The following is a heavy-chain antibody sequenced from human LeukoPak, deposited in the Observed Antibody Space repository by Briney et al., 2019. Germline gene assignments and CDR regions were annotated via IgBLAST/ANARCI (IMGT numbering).Heavy chain of an antibody. D-gene: IGHD1-26*01. J-gene: IGHJ4*02. CDR3: ARDQVGIFDY. Sequence: GALGLSCAASGFPFTSYLMSLVRQAPGKGLEWVANIDQDGSEKNYVDSVKGRFTISRDNAKNSLYLQLNSLRAEDTAVYYCARDQVGIFDYWGQGTLVTVSS. CDR2: IDQDGSEK. V-gene: IGHV3-7*01. CDR1: GFPFTSYL.